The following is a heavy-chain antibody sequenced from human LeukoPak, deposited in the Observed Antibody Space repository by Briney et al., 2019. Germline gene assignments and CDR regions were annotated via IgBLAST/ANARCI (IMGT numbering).Heavy chain of an antibody. D-gene: IGHD2-2*02. V-gene: IGHV4-59*01. J-gene: IGHJ4*02. CDR1: GGSISSYY. CDR2: ICYSGST. CDR3: ARAYCSSTSCYTIDY. Sequence: PSETLSLTCTVSGGSISSYYWSWIRQPPGKGLEWIGYICYSGSTNYNPSLKSRVTISVDTSKNQFSLKLSSVTAADTAVYYCARAYCSSTSCYTIDYWGQGTLVTVSS.